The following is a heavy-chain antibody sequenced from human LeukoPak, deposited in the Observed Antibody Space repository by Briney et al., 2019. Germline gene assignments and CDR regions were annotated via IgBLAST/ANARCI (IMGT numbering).Heavy chain of an antibody. V-gene: IGHV3-21*01. CDR3: ARSVVPAAIGGGEYYFDY. CDR1: GFTFSSYS. CDR2: ISSSSSYI. J-gene: IGHJ4*02. Sequence: GGSLRLSCAASGFTFSSYSMNWVRQAPGKGLEWVSSISSSSSYIYYADSVKGRFTISRDNAKNSLYLQMNSLRAEDTAVYYWARSVVPAAIGGGEYYFDYWGQGTLVTVSS. D-gene: IGHD2-2*02.